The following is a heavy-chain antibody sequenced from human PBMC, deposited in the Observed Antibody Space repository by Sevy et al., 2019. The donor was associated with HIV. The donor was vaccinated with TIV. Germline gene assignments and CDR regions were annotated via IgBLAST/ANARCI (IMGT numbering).Heavy chain of an antibody. CDR3: AKKGYSSGIFYYFDY. CDR1: GFSFSDSY. J-gene: IGHJ4*02. CDR2: ISGSGNII. V-gene: IGHV3-11*01. Sequence: GSLRLSCAASGFSFSDSYMSWVRQAPGKGLVWIAYISGSGNIIYYADSVRGRFSISRDNAKKSLYLQMNSLRAEDTAVYFCAKKGYSSGIFYYFDYWGQGTLVTVSS. D-gene: IGHD5-18*01.